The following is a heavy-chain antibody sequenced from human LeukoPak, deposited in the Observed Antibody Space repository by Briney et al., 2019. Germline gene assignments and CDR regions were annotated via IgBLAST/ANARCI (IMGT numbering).Heavy chain of an antibody. V-gene: IGHV1-3*01. Sequence: GASVRVSCAASGYTFSSYAMHWVRQAPGQGLEWMAWINAGNGYTKYAESLKGRFTITRDKAKNTVYMQLNSLRSEDTAVYYCARDSRALLNDWFDPWGQGTLVTVS. CDR1: GYTFSSYA. CDR3: ARDSRALLNDWFDP. J-gene: IGHJ5*02. CDR2: INAGNGYT. D-gene: IGHD2-2*01.